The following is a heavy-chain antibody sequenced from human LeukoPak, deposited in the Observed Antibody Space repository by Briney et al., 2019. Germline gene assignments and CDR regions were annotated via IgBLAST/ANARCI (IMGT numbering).Heavy chain of an antibody. CDR2: IYYSGST. D-gene: IGHD3-10*01. CDR1: GGSISSYY. V-gene: IGHV4-59*01. CDR3: ASTMVRGVLDY. Sequence: SQTLSLTCAVSGGSISSYYWSWIRQPPGKGLEWIGYIYYSGSTNYNPSLKSRVTISVDTSKNQFSLKLSSVTAADTAVYYCASTMVRGVLDYWGQGTLVTVSS. J-gene: IGHJ4*02.